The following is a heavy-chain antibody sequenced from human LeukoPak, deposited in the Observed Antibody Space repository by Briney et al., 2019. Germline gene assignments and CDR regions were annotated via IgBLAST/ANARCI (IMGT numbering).Heavy chain of an antibody. D-gene: IGHD6-13*01. CDR2: ISWNSGSI. Sequence: GGSLRLSCAASGFTFSSYSMNWVRQAPGKGLEWVSGISWNSGSIGYADSVKGRFTISRDNAKNSLYLQMNSLRAEDMALYYCAKDISSSSWYGPSFDYWGQGTLVTVSP. J-gene: IGHJ4*02. CDR1: GFTFSSYS. CDR3: AKDISSSSWYGPSFDY. V-gene: IGHV3-9*03.